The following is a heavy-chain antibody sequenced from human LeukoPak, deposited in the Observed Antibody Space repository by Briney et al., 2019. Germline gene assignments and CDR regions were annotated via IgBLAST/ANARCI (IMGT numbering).Heavy chain of an antibody. CDR2: IIPIFGTA. V-gene: IGHV1-69*05. J-gene: IGHJ4*02. Sequence: SVKVSCKASGGTFSSYAISWVRQAPGQGLEWMGGIIPIFGTANYAQKFQGRVTMTIDTSTNTAYMELRSLRSDDTAVYYCARRWERLDYWGQGTQVTVSS. CDR1: GGTFSSYA. D-gene: IGHD3-16*01. CDR3: ARRWERLDY.